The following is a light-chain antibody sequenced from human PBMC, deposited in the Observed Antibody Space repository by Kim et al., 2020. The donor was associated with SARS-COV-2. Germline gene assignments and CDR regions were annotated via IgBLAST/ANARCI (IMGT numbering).Light chain of an antibody. CDR1: QIINSY. CDR3: QQNYDTWT. CDR2: AAT. Sequence: SASGGDRVTITCRASQIINSYLNWYQQKPGKAPKLLIYAATSLQSGVPSRFSGSGSGTDFTLTISSLQPEDFATYYCQQNYDTWTFGHGTKVDIK. V-gene: IGKV1-39*01. J-gene: IGKJ1*01.